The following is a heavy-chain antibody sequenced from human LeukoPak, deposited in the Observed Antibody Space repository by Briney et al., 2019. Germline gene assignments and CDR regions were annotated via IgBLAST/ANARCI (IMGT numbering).Heavy chain of an antibody. D-gene: IGHD5-18*01. CDR2: IIPILGIA. Sequence: APVKVSCKASAGTFSSYAISWVRQAPGQGLEWMGRIIPILGIANYAQKFQGRVTITADKSTSTAYMELSSLRSEDTAVYYCARAPHDTAMVTSFHYWGRGTLVTVSS. CDR3: ARAPHDTAMVTSFHY. CDR1: AGTFSSYA. J-gene: IGHJ4*02. V-gene: IGHV1-69*04.